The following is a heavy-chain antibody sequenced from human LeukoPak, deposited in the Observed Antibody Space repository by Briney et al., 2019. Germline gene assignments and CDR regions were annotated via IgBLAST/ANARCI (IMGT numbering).Heavy chain of an antibody. Sequence: SETLSLTCTVSGGSISNYYWIWIRQPAGKGLEWIGRIFTDGSTNYNPSLKSRVTMSVDTSKNQISLRLSSATAADTAVYYCAGGYGDLNRGSCFDPGAKETLFPSPQ. CDR3: AGGYGDLNRGSCFDP. V-gene: IGHV4-4*07. D-gene: IGHD4-17*01. CDR1: GGSISNYY. J-gene: IGHJ5*02. CDR2: IFTDGST.